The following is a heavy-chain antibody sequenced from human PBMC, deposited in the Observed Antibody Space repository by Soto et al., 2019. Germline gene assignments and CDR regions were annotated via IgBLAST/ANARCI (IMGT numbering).Heavy chain of an antibody. CDR3: AKERTYSGASGFDY. J-gene: IGHJ4*01. CDR1: GFTFTTYG. D-gene: IGHD5-12*01. Sequence: QVQLVDSGGGVVQPGRSLRLSCAASGFTFTTYGMHWVRRAPGKGPEWVAVISYDGSHAYYADSVKGRFTISRDNSKNTLYLQINSLRAEDTAVYYCAKERTYSGASGFDYWGRGTLVTVSS. V-gene: IGHV3-30*18. CDR2: ISYDGSHA.